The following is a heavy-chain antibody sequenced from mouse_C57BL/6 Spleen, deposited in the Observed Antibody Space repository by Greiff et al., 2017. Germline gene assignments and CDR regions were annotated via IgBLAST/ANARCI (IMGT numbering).Heavy chain of an antibody. CDR3: ARGSYEYYAMDY. J-gene: IGHJ4*01. D-gene: IGHD2-3*01. CDR2: INPSSGYT. Sequence: VQLQQSGAELARPGASVKMSCKASGYTFTSYTMHWVKQRPGQGLEWIGYINPSSGYTKYNQKFKDKATLTADKSSSTAYMQLSSLTSEDSAVDYCARGSYEYYAMDYWGQGTSVTVSS. CDR1: GYTFTSYT. V-gene: IGHV1-4*01.